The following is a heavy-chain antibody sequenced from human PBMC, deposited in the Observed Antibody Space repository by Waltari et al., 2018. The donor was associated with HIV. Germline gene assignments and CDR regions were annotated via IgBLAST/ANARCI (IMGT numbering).Heavy chain of an antibody. D-gene: IGHD2-15*01. CDR1: GFTFSDYY. Sequence: QVHLVESGGDLVKPGGSLRLSCVGSGFTFSDYYMTWTRQAPGKRLRGVSYIAVSRRYTNYGDSVKGRFTMSRDDANKSLFLQINSLRPEDTAVYYCARVARGLRQGSFDIWGQVTMVTVSS. CDR3: ARVARGLRQGSFDI. J-gene: IGHJ3*02. CDR2: IAVSRRYT. V-gene: IGHV3-11*05.